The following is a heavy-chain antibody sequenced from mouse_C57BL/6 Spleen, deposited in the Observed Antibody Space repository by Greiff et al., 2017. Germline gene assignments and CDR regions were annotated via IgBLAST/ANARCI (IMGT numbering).Heavy chain of an antibody. CDR1: GFTFSDYY. CDR3: AREGASSYNYIDY. J-gene: IGHJ2*01. Sequence: EVKVVESEGGLVQPGSSLKLSCTASGFTFSDYYMSWVRQAPEKGLEWVANINYDGSCTYYLDSLKSRFIISRDNAKNMLYLQMSSLKTEDTATYCFAREGASSYNYIDYWGQGTTLTVSS. D-gene: IGHD1-1*01. CDR2: INYDGSCT. V-gene: IGHV5-16*01.